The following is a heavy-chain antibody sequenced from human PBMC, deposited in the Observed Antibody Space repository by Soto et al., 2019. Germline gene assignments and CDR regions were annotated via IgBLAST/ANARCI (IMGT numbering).Heavy chain of an antibody. J-gene: IGHJ6*02. CDR1: GYTFTSYG. CDR3: ARGGDVNYYHGMDV. CDR2: ISAYNGTT. V-gene: IGHV1-18*01. D-gene: IGHD5-12*01. Sequence: QVQLVQSGGEVKKPGASVKLSCTASGYTFTSYGISWVRQAPGQGLEWMGWISAYNGTTNYAQNVQGRVTMTTDTSTRTAYRDLRSLRSDDTAVYYCARGGDVNYYHGMDVWGQGTTVTVSS.